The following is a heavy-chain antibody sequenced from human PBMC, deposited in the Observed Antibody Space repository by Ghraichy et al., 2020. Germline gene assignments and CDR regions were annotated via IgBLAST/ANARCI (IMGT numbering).Heavy chain of an antibody. J-gene: IGHJ3*01. Sequence: GSLRLSCEASGFNFRNYDMSWVRQAPGKGLEWVTGISGSGGRTYSADSAKGRFTISRDNSKNTVYLQMNSLRAEDTALYFCAKDRDQHGAGSRALDVWGQGTLVTVSS. CDR1: GFNFRNYD. D-gene: IGHD3-10*01. CDR3: AKDRDQHGAGSRALDV. V-gene: IGHV3-23*01. CDR2: ISGSGGRT.